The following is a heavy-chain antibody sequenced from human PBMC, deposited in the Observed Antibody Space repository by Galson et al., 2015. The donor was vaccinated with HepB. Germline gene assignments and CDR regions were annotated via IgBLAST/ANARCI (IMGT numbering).Heavy chain of an antibody. Sequence: SLRLSCAASGFTFSPYAMNWVRQAPGKGLEWVSVISGSGATTYYAHSVKGRFTISRDNAKNTLFLQMNSLRAEDTAVYYCAKAVVPAAISSYFDFWGQGILVTVSS. J-gene: IGHJ4*02. CDR3: AKAVVPAAISSYFDF. D-gene: IGHD2-2*02. V-gene: IGHV3-23*01. CDR1: GFTFSPYA. CDR2: ISGSGATT.